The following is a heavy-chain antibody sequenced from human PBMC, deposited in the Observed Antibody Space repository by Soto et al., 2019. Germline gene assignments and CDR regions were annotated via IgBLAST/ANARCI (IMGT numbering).Heavy chain of an antibody. CDR3: ARGDMSSGWYDY. Sequence: GASVKVSCKASGYTFTSYDINWVRQATGQGLEWMGGMNPNSGNANYAQKFQGRVTITADESTSTAYMELSSLRSEDTAVYYCARGDMSSGWYDYWGQGTLVTVSS. V-gene: IGHV1-8*01. CDR1: GYTFTSYD. J-gene: IGHJ4*02. CDR2: MNPNSGNA. D-gene: IGHD6-19*01.